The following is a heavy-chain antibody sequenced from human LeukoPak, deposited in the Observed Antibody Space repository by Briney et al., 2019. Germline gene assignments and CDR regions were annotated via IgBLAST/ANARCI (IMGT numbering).Heavy chain of an antibody. V-gene: IGHV3-21*01. CDR3: ATSGYNSDYFDF. J-gene: IGHJ4*02. CDR2: IGSSSSYI. CDR1: GFTFRSYS. D-gene: IGHD5-12*01. Sequence: GGSLRLSCAATGFTFRSYSMNWVRQAPGKGLEWVSSIGSSSSYIYYADSVKGRFSVSRDNTKNSLSVEMNSLRAEDTAVYYCATSGYNSDYFDFWGQGTLVTASS.